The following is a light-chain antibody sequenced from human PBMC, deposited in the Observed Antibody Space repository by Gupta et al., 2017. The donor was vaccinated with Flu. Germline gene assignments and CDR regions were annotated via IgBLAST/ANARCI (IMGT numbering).Light chain of an antibody. CDR3: VGWDGSLSGYG. CDR1: SSNIENDF. CDR2: KDY. V-gene: IGLV1-47*01. Sequence: QSVLAQPPSASGTPGQTVTISCSGSSSNIENDFVYWYQQLPGTAPNLLIYKDYQRPSGVPDRFSGSKSGTSASLAISGLRSEDEADYYCVGWDGSLSGYGFGTGTKVTVL. J-gene: IGLJ1*01.